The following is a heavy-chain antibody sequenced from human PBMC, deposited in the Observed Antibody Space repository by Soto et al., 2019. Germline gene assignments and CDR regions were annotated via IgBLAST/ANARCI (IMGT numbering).Heavy chain of an antibody. V-gene: IGHV3-7*01. CDR2: IKQDGSEK. Sequence: EVQLVESGGGLVKPGGSLRLSCAASGFTFSNAWMSWVRQAPGKGLEWVANIKQDGSEKYYVDSVKGRFTISRDNAKNSLYLQMNSLRAEDTAVYYCAREYYYDSSGGGYYFDYWGQGTLVTVSS. CDR3: AREYYYDSSGGGYYFDY. D-gene: IGHD3-22*01. CDR1: GFTFSNAW. J-gene: IGHJ4*02.